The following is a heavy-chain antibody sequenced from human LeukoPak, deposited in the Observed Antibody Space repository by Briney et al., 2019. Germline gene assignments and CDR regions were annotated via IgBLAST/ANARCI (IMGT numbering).Heavy chain of an antibody. J-gene: IGHJ4*02. CDR2: ISSSSSTI. CDR1: GFTFSSYS. CDR3: ARDPFDFIVGATGVDY. D-gene: IGHD1-26*01. Sequence: GGSLRLSCAASGFTFSSYSMNWVRQAPGKGLEWVSYISSSSSTIYYADSVKGRFTISRDNAKNSLYLQMNSLRAEDTAVYYCARDPFDFIVGATGVDYWGQGTLVTVSS. V-gene: IGHV3-48*01.